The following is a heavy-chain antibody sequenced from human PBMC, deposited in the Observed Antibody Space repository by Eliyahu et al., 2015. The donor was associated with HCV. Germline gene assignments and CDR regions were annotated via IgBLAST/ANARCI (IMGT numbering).Heavy chain of an antibody. CDR2: IKEDGSEK. V-gene: IGHV3-7*03. CDR3: ARRGTPADY. J-gene: IGHJ4*02. CDR1: GFTFSSYW. Sequence: EVQLVESGGGLVQPGGSLRLSCAAPGFTFSSYWMTWVRQAPGKGLEWVANIKEDGSEKYYVDSVKGRFTISRDNAKNSLYLQMNSLRGGDTAVYYCARRGTPADYWGQGTLVTVSS.